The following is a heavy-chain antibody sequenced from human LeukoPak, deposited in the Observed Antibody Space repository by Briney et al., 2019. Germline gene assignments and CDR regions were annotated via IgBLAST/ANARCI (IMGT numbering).Heavy chain of an antibody. CDR3: AKVFVLMRGTPENWFDP. Sequence: GGSLRLSCAASGFTFSSYWMSWVRQAPGKGLEWVANIKQDGSEKYYVDSVRGRFTISRDNSKNTLYLQMDSLRVEDTALYFCAKVFVLMRGTPENWFDPWGQGTLVTVSS. D-gene: IGHD1-14*01. J-gene: IGHJ5*02. CDR2: IKQDGSEK. V-gene: IGHV3-7*01. CDR1: GFTFSSYW.